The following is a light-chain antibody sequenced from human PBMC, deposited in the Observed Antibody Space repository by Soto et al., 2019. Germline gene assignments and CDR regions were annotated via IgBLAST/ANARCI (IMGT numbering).Light chain of an antibody. J-gene: IGKJ1*01. CDR1: QSVSVSY. CDR3: QQYDGSPPWT. V-gene: IGKV3-20*01. CDR2: EAS. Sequence: EIVLTQSPGTLSLSPGERATLSCRASQSVSVSYLAWYQQKLGQAPRLLIYEASGRATGIPDRFSGSGSGTDFTLTISRLEPEDFAVYYCQQYDGSPPWTFGQGTKVEIK.